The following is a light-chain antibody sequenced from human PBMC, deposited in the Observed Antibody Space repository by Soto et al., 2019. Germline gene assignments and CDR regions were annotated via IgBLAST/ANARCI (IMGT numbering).Light chain of an antibody. CDR2: DVS. J-gene: IGLJ2*01. CDR1: SGDVGAYDY. CDR3: SSYTTTSTVI. Sequence: QSVLTQPASVSGSPGQSIAISCTGTSGDVGAYDYVSWYQHHPDKAPKLMIYDVSSRPSGLSNRFSGSKSGNTASLTISGLQAEDEADYYCSSYTTTSTVIFGGGTKVTVL. V-gene: IGLV2-14*03.